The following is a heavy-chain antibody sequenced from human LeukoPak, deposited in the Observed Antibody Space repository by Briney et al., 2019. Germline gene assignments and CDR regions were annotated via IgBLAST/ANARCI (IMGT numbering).Heavy chain of an antibody. V-gene: IGHV3-33*01. D-gene: IGHD6-13*01. CDR2: LWYDGSNK. CDR3: ARGPLSSSWYFDY. J-gene: IGHJ4*02. Sequence: GGYLRLSCAASGFTFSTYSRHWVREAPGKGLEWVAVLWYDGSNKYYADSVKGRFTISRDNSKNTLYLQMNSLRAEDTAVYYCARGPLSSSWYFDYWGQGTLVTVSS. CDR1: GFTFSTYS.